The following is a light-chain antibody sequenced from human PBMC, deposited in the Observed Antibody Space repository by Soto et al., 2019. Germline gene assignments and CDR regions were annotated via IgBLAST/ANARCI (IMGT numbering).Light chain of an antibody. Sequence: IQLTQSPSSLSASVGDRVTITCRASQGISYSLAWYQQKPGKAPKLLIYAASTLQDGVPSRFSGSASGTYFTLTSSSLQPEDFAAYYCQQLNSYPPYTFGQGTKVEVK. V-gene: IGKV1-9*01. J-gene: IGKJ2*01. CDR3: QQLNSYPPYT. CDR1: QGISYS. CDR2: AAS.